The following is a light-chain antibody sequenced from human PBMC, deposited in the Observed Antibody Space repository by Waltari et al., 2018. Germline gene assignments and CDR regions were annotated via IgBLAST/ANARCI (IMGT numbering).Light chain of an antibody. CDR3: QQYNRWPPIT. CDR1: HGISDN. J-gene: IGKJ5*01. CDR2: GAF. Sequence: EVVMTQSPATLSVSPGERATLSYRASHGISDNLAWYQQKPGQAPRLLLYGAFTRATGIPARFTGRGSGTEFTFTISSLQSEDSAVYYCQQYNRWPPITFGQGTRLEIK. V-gene: IGKV3-15*01.